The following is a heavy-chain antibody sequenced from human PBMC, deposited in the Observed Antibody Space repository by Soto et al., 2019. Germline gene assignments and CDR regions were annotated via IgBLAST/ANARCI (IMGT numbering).Heavy chain of an antibody. CDR3: AKGLDSGEVIDFDY. Sequence: GGSLRLSCAASGFAFSSYAMSWVRQAPTKGLEWVSSISGSGGNTYYADSVKGRFTISRDNSENTLYVQMNSLRADDTAVYYCAKGLDSGEVIDFDYWGQGTLVTVSS. CDR1: GFAFSSYA. V-gene: IGHV3-23*01. D-gene: IGHD3-3*01. CDR2: ISGSGGNT. J-gene: IGHJ4*02.